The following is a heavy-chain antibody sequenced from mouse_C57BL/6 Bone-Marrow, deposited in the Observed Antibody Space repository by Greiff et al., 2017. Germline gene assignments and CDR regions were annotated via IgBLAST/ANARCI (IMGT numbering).Heavy chain of an antibody. CDR1: GYTFTNYW. J-gene: IGHJ4*01. CDR2: IYPGGGYT. Sequence: VKLMESGAELVRPGTSVKMSCKASGYTFTNYWIGWAKQRPGHGLEWIGDIYPGGGYTNYNEKFKGKATLTADKSSSTAYMQFSSLTSEDSAIYYCAIRDGNYAMDYWGQGTSVTVSS. CDR3: AIRDGNYAMDY. D-gene: IGHD2-1*01. V-gene: IGHV1-63*01.